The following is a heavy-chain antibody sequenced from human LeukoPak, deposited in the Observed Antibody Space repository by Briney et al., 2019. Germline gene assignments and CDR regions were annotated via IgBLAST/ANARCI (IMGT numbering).Heavy chain of an antibody. J-gene: IGHJ6*02. CDR3: ERLPTVSTYCYGMDF. D-gene: IGHD4-11*01. CDR2: SYPGASYT. CDR1: GYSFTSYW. Sequence: KSLHIPGMGSGYSFTSYWIGWARHMTGKGLDWMGMSYPGASYTRYSPSFQGHVTIAADKSISTAYLHWSSLKASDTAMYDCERLPTVSTYCYGMDFWGQGTTVTVSS. V-gene: IGHV5-51*01.